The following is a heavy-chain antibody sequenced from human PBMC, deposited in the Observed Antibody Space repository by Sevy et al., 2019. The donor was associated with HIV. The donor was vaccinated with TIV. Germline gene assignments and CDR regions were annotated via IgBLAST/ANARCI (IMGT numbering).Heavy chain of an antibody. V-gene: IGHV3-74*01. J-gene: IGHJ3*02. Sequence: GGSLRLSCAASGFTFSSYWMHWVRQAPGKGLVWVSRINSDGSSTSYADSVKGRFTISRDNAKNTLYLQMNSLRAEDTAVYFCARESGYSSSPGAFDIWGQGTMVTVSS. D-gene: IGHD6-19*01. CDR2: INSDGSST. CDR1: GFTFSSYW. CDR3: ARESGYSSSPGAFDI.